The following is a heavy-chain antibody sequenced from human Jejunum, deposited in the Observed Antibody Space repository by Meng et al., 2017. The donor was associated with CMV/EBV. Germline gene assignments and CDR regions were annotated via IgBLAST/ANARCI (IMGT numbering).Heavy chain of an antibody. D-gene: IGHD1-26*01. CDR2: SIPIFDTA. Sequence: YGVSWVRQAPGQGLEWMGGSIPIFDTANDAQKYQCSVTIISDESTTTADMELNNLRPDDAAVYYWARALRSCELFTPYRDPGGMDVWGQGTTVTVSS. V-gene: IGHV1-69*01. CDR3: ARALRSCELFTPYRDPGGMDV. CDR1: YG. J-gene: IGHJ6*02.